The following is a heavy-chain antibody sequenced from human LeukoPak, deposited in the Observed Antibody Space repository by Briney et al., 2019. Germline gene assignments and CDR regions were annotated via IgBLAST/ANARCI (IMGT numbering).Heavy chain of an antibody. D-gene: IGHD3-16*02. J-gene: IGHJ4*02. CDR1: GYSISSGYY. V-gene: IGHV4-38-2*02. CDR2: IYHSGST. Sequence: SSETLSLTCTVSGYSISSGYYWGWIRQPPGKGLEWIGSIYHSGSTYYNPSLKSRVTISVDTSKNQFSLELSSVTAADTAVYYCATIGNYDYVWGSYRQFDYWGQGTLVTVSS. CDR3: ATIGNYDYVWGSYRQFDY.